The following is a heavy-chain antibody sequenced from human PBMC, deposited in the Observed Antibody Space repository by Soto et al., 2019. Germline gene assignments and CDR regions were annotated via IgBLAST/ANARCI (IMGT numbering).Heavy chain of an antibody. J-gene: IGHJ4*02. Sequence: QVQLQQWGAGLLKPSETLSLTCAVYGKSLSGYYWSWIRQPPGKALEWIGEINHSGNTNYNPSLKSRVTISVDTSKIQLFLNLSSVTAADTAMYYCARHHVRGRTIAGAAEFWGPGTLVTVSS. CDR3: ARHHVRGRTIAGAAEF. D-gene: IGHD1-26*01. CDR1: GKSLSGYY. CDR2: INHSGNT. V-gene: IGHV4-34*01.